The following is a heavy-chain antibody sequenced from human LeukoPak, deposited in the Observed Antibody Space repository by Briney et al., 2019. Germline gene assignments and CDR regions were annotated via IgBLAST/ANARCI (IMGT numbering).Heavy chain of an antibody. J-gene: IGHJ3*02. D-gene: IGHD3-10*01. Sequence: GGSLRLSCAASGFTFSSYVIHWVRQAPGKGLEWVSSISSSSSYIYYADSVKGRFTISRDNAKNSLYLQMNSLRAEDTAVYYCARDYGSGSYYIDAFDIWGQGTMVTVSS. CDR1: GFTFSSYV. CDR2: ISSSSSYI. CDR3: ARDYGSGSYYIDAFDI. V-gene: IGHV3-21*01.